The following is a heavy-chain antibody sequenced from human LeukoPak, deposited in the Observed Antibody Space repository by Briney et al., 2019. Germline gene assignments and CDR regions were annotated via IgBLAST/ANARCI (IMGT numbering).Heavy chain of an antibody. V-gene: IGHV3-30*04. CDR3: ARGRIVGASHGY. J-gene: IGHJ4*02. CDR2: ISYDGSNK. D-gene: IGHD1-26*01. Sequence: GGSLRLSCAASGFTFSSYAMHWVRQAPGKGLEWVAVISYDGSNKYYADSVKGRFTISRDNSKNTLYLQMNSLRAEDTAVYYCARGRIVGASHGYWGQGTLVTVSS. CDR1: GFTFSSYA.